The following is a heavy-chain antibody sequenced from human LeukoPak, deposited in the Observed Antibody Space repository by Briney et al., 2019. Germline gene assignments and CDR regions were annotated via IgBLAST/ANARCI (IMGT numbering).Heavy chain of an antibody. CDR1: GFTFSSYA. Sequence: PGGSLRLSCAASGFTFSSYAMNWVRQAPGKGLEWVSGISGSGDSTYYADSVKGRFTISRDKSKNTLYLHMNSLRAEDTAAYFCARQNFGSPRWFDPWGQGTLDTVSS. D-gene: IGHD3-3*01. CDR3: ARQNFGSPRWFDP. CDR2: ISGSGDST. V-gene: IGHV3-23*01. J-gene: IGHJ5*02.